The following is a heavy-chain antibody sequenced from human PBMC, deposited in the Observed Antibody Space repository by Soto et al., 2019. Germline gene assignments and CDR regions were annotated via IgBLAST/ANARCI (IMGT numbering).Heavy chain of an antibody. CDR2: IYWDDAK. CDR1: GFSLSTSRVG. CDR3: AHAYGGRSLY. Sequence: QITLKESGPTLVKPTQTLTLTCTFSGFSLSTSRVGVGWIRQPPGKALEWLAVIYWDDAKTYRPSLKSWLTISKDTSTHQVALTMTNMDPVDTATYYCAHAYGGRSLYWGQGTLVTVSS. J-gene: IGHJ4*02. V-gene: IGHV2-5*02. D-gene: IGHD1-26*01.